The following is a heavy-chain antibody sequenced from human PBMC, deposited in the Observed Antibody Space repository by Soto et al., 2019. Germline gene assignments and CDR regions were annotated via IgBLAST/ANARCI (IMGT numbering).Heavy chain of an antibody. D-gene: IGHD3-3*01. CDR3: ARRDDSFPYYFDY. CDR1: GGSISSSSYY. V-gene: IGHV4-39*01. CDR2: IYYSGST. J-gene: IGHJ4*02. Sequence: XETLSLTCTVSGGSISSSSYYWGWIRQPPGKGLEWIGSIYYSGSTYYNPSLKSRVTISVDTSKNQFSLKLSSVTAADTAVYYCARRDDSFPYYFDYWGQGTLVIVSS.